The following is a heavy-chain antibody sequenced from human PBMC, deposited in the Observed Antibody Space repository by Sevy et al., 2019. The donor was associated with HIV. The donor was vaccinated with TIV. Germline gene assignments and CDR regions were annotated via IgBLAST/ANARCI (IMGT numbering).Heavy chain of an antibody. CDR1: GDSISSNKYY. Sequence: SETLSLTCTVSGDSISSNKYYWAWIRQPPGKGLEWIGSISYGGSTYYNPSVQSRVTLSVDTCKNQFSLNLSSVTAADTAKYYCARRVAAAGQGNEYFQHWGRGTLVTVSS. V-gene: IGHV4-39*01. CDR2: ISYGGST. J-gene: IGHJ1*01. CDR3: ARRVAAAGQGNEYFQH. D-gene: IGHD6-13*01.